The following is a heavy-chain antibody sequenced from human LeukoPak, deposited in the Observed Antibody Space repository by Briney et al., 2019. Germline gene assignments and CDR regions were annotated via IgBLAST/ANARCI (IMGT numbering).Heavy chain of an antibody. V-gene: IGHV3-23*01. CDR2: ISGSGGST. CDR3: AKDSDIVVVVAAPPDY. CDR1: GFTFSSYA. Sequence: PGGSLRLSCAASGFTFSSYAMSWVRQAPGKGLEWVSAISGSGGSTYYTDSVKGRFTISRDNSKNTLYLQMNSLRAEDTAVYYCAKDSDIVVVVAAPPDYWGQGTLVTVSS. J-gene: IGHJ4*02. D-gene: IGHD2-15*01.